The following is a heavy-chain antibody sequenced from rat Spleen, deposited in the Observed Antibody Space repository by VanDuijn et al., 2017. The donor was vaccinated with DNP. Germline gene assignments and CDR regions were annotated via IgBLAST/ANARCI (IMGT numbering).Heavy chain of an antibody. V-gene: IGHV5-22*01. D-gene: IGHD4-3*01. CDR2: IRYDGGST. CDR3: VRWYNSGYYFDY. J-gene: IGHJ2*01. CDR1: GLTFSYYA. Sequence: EVQLVESGGGLVQPGRSLKLSCAASGLTFSYYAMAWVRQAPTKGLEWVAYIRYDGGSTYYGDSVKGRFTISRDNAKSTLYLQMNSLRSEDMATYYCVRWYNSGYYFDYWGQGVMVTVSS.